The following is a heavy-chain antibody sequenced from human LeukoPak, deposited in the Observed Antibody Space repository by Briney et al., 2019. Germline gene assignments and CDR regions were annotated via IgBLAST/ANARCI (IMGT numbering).Heavy chain of an antibody. CDR1: GSTFSSYG. J-gene: IGHJ4*02. D-gene: IGHD6-19*01. V-gene: IGHV3-30*02. CDR3: AKDQTTYSSGWLPDY. CDR2: IRYDGSNK. Sequence: GGSLRLSCAASGSTFSSYGMHWVRQAPGKGLEWVAFIRYDGSNKYYADSVKGRFTISRDNSKNTLYLRMNSLRAEDTAVYYCAKDQTTYSSGWLPDYWGQGTLVTVSS.